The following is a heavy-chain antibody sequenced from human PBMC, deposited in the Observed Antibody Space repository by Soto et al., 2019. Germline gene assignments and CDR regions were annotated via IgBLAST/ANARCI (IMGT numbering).Heavy chain of an antibody. D-gene: IGHD5-18*01. CDR2: IYYSGST. Sequence: SETLSLTCTVADGSISSGGYYWSWIRQHPGKGLEWIGYIYYSGSTYYNPSLKSRVTISVDTSKNQFSLKLSSVTAAHTAVYYCARSDFEQLWFDYWGQGTLVTVSS. CDR3: ARSDFEQLWFDY. V-gene: IGHV4-31*03. CDR1: DGSISSGGYY. J-gene: IGHJ4*02.